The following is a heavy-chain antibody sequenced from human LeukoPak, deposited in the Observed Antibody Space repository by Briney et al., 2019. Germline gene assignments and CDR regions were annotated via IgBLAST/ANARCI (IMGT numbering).Heavy chain of an antibody. Sequence: SETLSLTCAVSGGSVTTTNFDWAWIRQPPGQGLEWIATISSSGKSYYNPYLMSRVTISVDTSKNQFSLDVTSVTAADTSLFYCARFKGGTGFAYWGRGILVIVS. D-gene: IGHD1-26*01. CDR2: ISSSGKS. J-gene: IGHJ4*02. CDR3: ARFKGGTGFAY. CDR1: GGSVTTTNFD. V-gene: IGHV4-39*01.